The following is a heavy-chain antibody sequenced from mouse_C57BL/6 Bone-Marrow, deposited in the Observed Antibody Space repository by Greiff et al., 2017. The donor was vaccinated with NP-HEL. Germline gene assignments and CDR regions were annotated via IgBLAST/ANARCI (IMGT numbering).Heavy chain of an antibody. J-gene: IGHJ4*01. CDR3: ANTDYYGSSLYYAMDY. CDR2: IWRGGST. CDR1: GFSLTSYG. Sequence: VHLVESGPGLVQPSQSLSITCTVSGFSLTSYGVHWVRQSPGKGLEWLGVIWRGGSTDYNAAFMSRLSITKDNSKSQVFFKMNSLQADDTAIYYCANTDYYGSSLYYAMDYWGQGTSVTVSS. V-gene: IGHV2-5*01. D-gene: IGHD1-1*01.